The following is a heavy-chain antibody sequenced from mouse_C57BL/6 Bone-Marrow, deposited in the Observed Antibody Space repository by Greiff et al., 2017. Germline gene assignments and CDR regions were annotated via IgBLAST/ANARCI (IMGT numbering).Heavy chain of an antibody. J-gene: IGHJ1*03. CDR2: IYPGGGYT. CDR3: AREGPWWYFDV. CDR1: GYTFTNYW. Sequence: QVQLQQSGAELVRPGTSVKMSCKASGYTFTNYWIGWAKQRPGYGLEWIGDIYPGGGYTNYNEKFKGKATLTADKSSSTAYMQFSSLTSEDSAIYYCAREGPWWYFDVWGTGTTVTVSS. V-gene: IGHV1-63*01.